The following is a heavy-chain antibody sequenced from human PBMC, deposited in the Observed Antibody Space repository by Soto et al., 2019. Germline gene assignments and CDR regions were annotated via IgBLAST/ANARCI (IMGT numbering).Heavy chain of an antibody. CDR1: GGSFSGYY. CDR2: VNHSGST. CDR3: ARDLKIAAAGIFDY. D-gene: IGHD6-13*01. J-gene: IGHJ4*02. Sequence: PSETLSLTCDVYGGSFSGYYWSWIRQPPGKGLEWIGEVNHSGSTNYNPSLKSRVTISVDTSKNQFSLKLSSVTAADTTVYYCARDLKIAAAGIFDYWGQGTLVTVSS. V-gene: IGHV4-34*01.